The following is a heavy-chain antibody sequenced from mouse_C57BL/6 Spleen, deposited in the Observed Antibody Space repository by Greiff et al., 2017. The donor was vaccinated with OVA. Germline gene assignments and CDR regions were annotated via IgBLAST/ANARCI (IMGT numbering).Heavy chain of an antibody. CDR3: ARHETVAYAMDY. CDR1: GFSLTSYG. Sequence: QVQLQQSGPGLVAPSQSLSITCTVSGFSLTSYGVHWVRQPPGKGLEWLVVIWSDGSTTYNSALKSRLSISKDNSKSQVFLKMNSLQTDDTAMYYCARHETVAYAMDYWGQGTSVTVSS. D-gene: IGHD1-1*01. J-gene: IGHJ4*01. CDR2: IWSDGST. V-gene: IGHV2-6-1*01.